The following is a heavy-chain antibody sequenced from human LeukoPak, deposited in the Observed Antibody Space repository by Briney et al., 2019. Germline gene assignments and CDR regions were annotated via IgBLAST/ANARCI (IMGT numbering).Heavy chain of an antibody. V-gene: IGHV1-69*01. CDR1: GGTFNRYA. D-gene: IGHD3-22*01. J-gene: IGHJ3*02. CDR3: ARQITMIEEGAFDI. Sequence: SVKVSCKASGGTFNRYAISWVRQAPGQGLEWMGGIIPIIGTVNYAQKFQGRVTITADESTSTAYMELSSLRSEDTAVYYCARQITMIEEGAFDIWGQGTMVTVSS. CDR2: IIPIIGTV.